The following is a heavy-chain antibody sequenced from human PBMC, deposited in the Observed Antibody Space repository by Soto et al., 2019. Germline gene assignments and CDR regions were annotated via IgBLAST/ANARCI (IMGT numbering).Heavy chain of an antibody. Sequence: QAGGSLRLSCAASGFPLSTYGMTWVRQAPGKGLEWVSAITGTGGNTYYVDSVKGRFTSSRDNSKNMLYLQVNSLRVEDTAVYYYARIRGYWYGLDVWGQGTTVTVSS. J-gene: IGHJ6*02. V-gene: IGHV3-23*01. CDR1: GFPLSTYG. CDR2: ITGTGGNT. CDR3: ARIRGYWYGLDV.